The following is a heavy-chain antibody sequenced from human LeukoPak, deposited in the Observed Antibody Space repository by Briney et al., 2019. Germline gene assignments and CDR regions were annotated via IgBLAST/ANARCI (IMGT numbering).Heavy chain of an antibody. CDR2: ISDTGGST. J-gene: IGHJ4*02. CDR1: GFSFSTYA. D-gene: IGHD3-22*01. Sequence: GGSLRLSCAASGFSFSTYAMRWVRQAPARGLEWVSAISDTGGSTHYADSVRGRFTITRDNSKNTLYLQVSSLRADDTAVYYCGRHYDSSGYYYNYWGQGALVTVSS. CDR3: GRHYDSSGYYYNY. V-gene: IGHV3-23*01.